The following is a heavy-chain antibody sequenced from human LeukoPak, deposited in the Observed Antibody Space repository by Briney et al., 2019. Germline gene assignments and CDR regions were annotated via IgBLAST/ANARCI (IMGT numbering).Heavy chain of an antibody. CDR3: ARDRDQQLPRYYYYGMDV. CDR1: GFTFSSYW. Sequence: GGSLRLSCAASGFTFSSYWMSWVRQAPGKGLEWVANIKQEGSEKYYVDSVKGRFTISRDSAKNSLYLQMNSLRAEDTAVYYCARDRDQQLPRYYYYGMDVWGQGTTVPVSS. J-gene: IGHJ6*02. V-gene: IGHV3-7*04. D-gene: IGHD6-13*01. CDR2: IKQEGSEK.